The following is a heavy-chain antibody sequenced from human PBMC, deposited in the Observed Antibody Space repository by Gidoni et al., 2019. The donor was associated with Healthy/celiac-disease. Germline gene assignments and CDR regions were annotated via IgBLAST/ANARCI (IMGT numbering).Heavy chain of an antibody. CDR2: ISSSSSYI. V-gene: IGHV3-21*01. J-gene: IGHJ4*02. CDR3: ARDRGRKGGSGYYLV. CDR1: GFTFSSYS. Sequence: EVQLVESGGGLVKPGGSLRLSCAASGFTFSSYSMNWVRQAPGQGLEWFSSISSSSSYIYYADSVKGRFTISRDNAKNSLYLQMNSLRAEDTAVYYCARDRGRKGGSGYYLVWGQGTLVTVSS. D-gene: IGHD3-22*01.